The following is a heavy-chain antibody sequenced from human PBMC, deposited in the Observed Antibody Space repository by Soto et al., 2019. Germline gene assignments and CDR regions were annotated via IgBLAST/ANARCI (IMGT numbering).Heavy chain of an antibody. CDR3: AKDGGYCSSSTCYAPRNHYFDS. CDR2: IKFDGSEK. V-gene: IGHV3-7*03. CDR1: GFTFSDYW. Sequence: GGSLRLSCEASGFTFSDYWMSWVRQAPGKGPEWVANIKFDGSEKQYVDSARGRFTISRDNSRSSLSLQMNSLRAGDTAVYYCAKDGGYCSSSTCYAPRNHYFDSWGQGTLVTVSS. J-gene: IGHJ4*02. D-gene: IGHD2-2*01.